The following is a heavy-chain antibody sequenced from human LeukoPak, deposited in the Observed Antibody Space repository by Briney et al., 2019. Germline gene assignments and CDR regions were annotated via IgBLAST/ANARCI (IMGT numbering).Heavy chain of an antibody. CDR2: INHSGST. D-gene: IGHD4-11*01. CDR1: GGSFSGYY. CDR3: SRGTTVTIPFGY. Sequence: KPSETLSLTCAVYGGSFSGYYWSWIRQPPGKGLEWIGEINHSGSTNYNPSLKSRVTISVDKSKNQFSLKLSSFTAADTPVYYFSRGTTVTIPFGYWGQGNLVPVSS. V-gene: IGHV4-34*01. J-gene: IGHJ4*02.